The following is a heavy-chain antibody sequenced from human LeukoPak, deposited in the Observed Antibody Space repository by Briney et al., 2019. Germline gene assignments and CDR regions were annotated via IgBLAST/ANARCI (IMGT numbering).Heavy chain of an antibody. CDR3: VKDASRAVVVLYFDY. CDR2: ISSNGGST. J-gene: IGHJ4*02. Sequence: PGGSLRLSCSASGFTFSSYAMHWVRQAPGKGLEHVSAISSNGGSTYYADSVKGRFTISRDNSKNTLYLQMSSLRAEDTAVYYCVKDASRAVVVLYFDYWGQGTLVTVSS. CDR1: GFTFSSYA. D-gene: IGHD2-15*01. V-gene: IGHV3-64D*06.